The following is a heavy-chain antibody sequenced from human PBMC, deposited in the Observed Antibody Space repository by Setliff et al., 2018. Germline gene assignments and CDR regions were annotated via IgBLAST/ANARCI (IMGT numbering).Heavy chain of an antibody. J-gene: IGHJ4*02. Sequence: LSLTCTVSGDSISNYYWNWIRQPAGKGLEWIGRIYVTESTKYNPSLKSRVTLSIDTSKNQFSLKLSSVTAADAALYYCARDPGFHSGTWCLGDWGQGTQVTVSS. D-gene: IGHD2-8*01. CDR1: GDSISNYY. CDR2: IYVTEST. V-gene: IGHV4-4*07. CDR3: ARDPGFHSGTWCLGD.